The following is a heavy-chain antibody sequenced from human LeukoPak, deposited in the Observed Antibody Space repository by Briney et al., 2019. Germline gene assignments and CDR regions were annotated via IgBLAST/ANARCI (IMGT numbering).Heavy chain of an antibody. J-gene: IGHJ4*02. CDR1: GYTFTSYA. CDR2: INTNTGNP. Sequence: ASVKVSCKASGYTFTSYAMNWVRQAPGQGLEWMGWINTNTGNPTYAQGFTGRFVFSLDTSVSTAYLQISSLKAEDTAVYYCARKEQWLVRPYLDYWGQGTLVTVSS. D-gene: IGHD6-19*01. CDR3: ARKEQWLVRPYLDY. V-gene: IGHV7-4-1*02.